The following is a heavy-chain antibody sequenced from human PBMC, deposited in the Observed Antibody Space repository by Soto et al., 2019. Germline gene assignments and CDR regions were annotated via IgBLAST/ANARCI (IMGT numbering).Heavy chain of an antibody. J-gene: IGHJ4*01. CDR3: ATVHTTVTFDS. CDR2: IKSKTDGATT. V-gene: IGHV3-15*07. CDR1: GFTFTYAW. Sequence: GGSLRLSCAASGFTFTYAWMDWVRQAPGKGLEWVGRIKSKTDGATTDYAAPVKGRFSISRADSKNTLYLQMNSLKTEDTGVYYCATVHTTVTFDSWGHGTLVTVSS. D-gene: IGHD4-17*01.